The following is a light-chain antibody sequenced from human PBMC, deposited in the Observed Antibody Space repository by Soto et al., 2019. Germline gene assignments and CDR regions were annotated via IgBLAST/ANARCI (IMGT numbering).Light chain of an antibody. CDR3: ISYTGSSTSYV. J-gene: IGLJ1*01. V-gene: IGLV2-14*01. Sequence: QSVLTQPASVSGSPGQSITISSSGTRSDIGSYNYVAWYQQFPGKTPKILIYGVSNRPSGVSSRFSGSKSGNTASLTISGLQAEDEADYYCISYTGSSTSYVFGSGTKV. CDR2: GVS. CDR1: RSDIGSYNY.